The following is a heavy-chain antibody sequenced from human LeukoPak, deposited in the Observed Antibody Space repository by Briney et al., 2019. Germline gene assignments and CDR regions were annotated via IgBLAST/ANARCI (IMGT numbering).Heavy chain of an antibody. CDR3: ARQAETYYDFWSGYFAAFDI. D-gene: IGHD3-3*01. V-gene: IGHV5-51*01. CDR1: GYSFISYW. J-gene: IGHJ3*02. CDR2: IYPGDSDT. Sequence: GESLKISCKGSGYSFISYWIGWVRQMPGKGLEWMGIIYPGDSDTRYSPSFQGQVTISADKSISTAYLQWSSLKASDTAIYYCARQAETYYDFWSGYFAAFDIWGQGTMVTVSS.